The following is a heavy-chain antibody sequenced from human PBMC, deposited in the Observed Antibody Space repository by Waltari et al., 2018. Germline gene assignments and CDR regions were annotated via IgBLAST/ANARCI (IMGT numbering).Heavy chain of an antibody. J-gene: IGHJ4*02. Sequence: ELQLLEAGGGLVQPGGSLRLSCGASGFTFSSHAMSWVRQAPGKGREWVSASSGRGDSLFYAESVKGRFTVSRDNSKNTLFLEMNSLRAEDTAVYFCARDWRRSLEYLDWLLFALDYWGQGTLVTVSS. CDR3: ARDWRRSLEYLDWLLFALDY. V-gene: IGHV3-23*01. CDR1: GFTFSSHA. D-gene: IGHD3-9*01. CDR2: SSGRGDSL.